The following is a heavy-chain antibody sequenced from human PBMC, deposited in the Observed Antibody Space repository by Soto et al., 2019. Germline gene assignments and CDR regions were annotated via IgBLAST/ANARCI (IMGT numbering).Heavy chain of an antibody. CDR1: GFTFSSYG. V-gene: IGHV3-33*01. CDR2: IWYDGSNK. Sequence: PGGSLRLSCAASGFTFSSYGMHWVRQAPGKGLEWVAVIWYDGSNKYYADSVKGRFTISRDNSKNTLYLQMNSLRAEDTAVYYCARDRLSNYYYYGMDVWGQGTTVTVSS. J-gene: IGHJ6*02. CDR3: ARDRLSNYYYYGMDV.